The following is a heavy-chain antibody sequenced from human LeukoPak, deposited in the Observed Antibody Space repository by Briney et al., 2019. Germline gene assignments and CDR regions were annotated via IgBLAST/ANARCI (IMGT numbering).Heavy chain of an antibody. CDR3: ARDARVSPGIVVVVAAPNHDAFDI. D-gene: IGHD2-15*01. CDR1: GYTFTGYY. V-gene: IGHV1-2*02. Sequence: ASVKVSCQASGYTFTGYYMHWVRQARGQGLEWMGLINPNSWGTNYAQKFQGRVTMTRDTSISTAYMELSRLRSDDTAVYYCARDARVSPGIVVVVAAPNHDAFDIWGQGTMVTVSS. CDR2: INPNSWGT. J-gene: IGHJ3*02.